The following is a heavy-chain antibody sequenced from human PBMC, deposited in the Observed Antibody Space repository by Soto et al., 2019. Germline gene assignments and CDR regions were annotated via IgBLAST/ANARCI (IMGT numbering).Heavy chain of an antibody. J-gene: IGHJ4*02. Sequence: SETLSLTCAVSVGSFTSNNWWTWVRQPPGQGLEWIGEIYRTGSTNYNPSLKSRFTISLDKSENQFSLKVTSLTAVDTAVYYCASRDPGTSVDYWGQGTLVTVSS. V-gene: IGHV4-4*02. CDR2: IYRTGST. CDR3: ASRDPGTSVDY. CDR1: VGSFTSNNW. D-gene: IGHD1-7*01.